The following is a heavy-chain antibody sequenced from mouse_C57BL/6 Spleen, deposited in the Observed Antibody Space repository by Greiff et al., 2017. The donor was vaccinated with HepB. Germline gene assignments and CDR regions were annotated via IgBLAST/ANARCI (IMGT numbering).Heavy chain of an antibody. CDR3: TRDEAHYYGSSAWFAY. V-gene: IGHV5-9-1*02. D-gene: IGHD1-1*01. CDR2: ISSGGDYI. Sequence: EVQVVESGEGLVKPGGSLKLSCAASGFTFSSYAMSWVRQTPEKRLEWVAYISSGGDYIYYADTVKGRFTISRDNARNTLYLQMSSLKSEDTAMYYCTRDEAHYYGSSAWFAYWGQGTLVTVSA. J-gene: IGHJ3*01. CDR1: GFTFSSYA.